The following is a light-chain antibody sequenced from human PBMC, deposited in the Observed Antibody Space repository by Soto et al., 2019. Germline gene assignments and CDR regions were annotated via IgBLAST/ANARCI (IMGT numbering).Light chain of an antibody. V-gene: IGKV1-8*01. J-gene: IGKJ4*01. CDR3: QQYYSYPLT. CDR2: AAS. Sequence: AIRMTQSPSSLSASTGDRVTITCRASQGFSSYLAWYQQKPGKAPKLLIYAASTLQSGVPSRFSGSGSGTDFTLTISCLQSEDFATYYCQQYYSYPLTFGGGTKVEIK. CDR1: QGFSSY.